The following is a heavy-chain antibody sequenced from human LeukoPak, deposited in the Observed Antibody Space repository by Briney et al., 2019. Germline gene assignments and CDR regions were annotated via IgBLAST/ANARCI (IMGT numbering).Heavy chain of an antibody. CDR3: ARIVANNWFDP. D-gene: IGHD5-12*01. V-gene: IGHV3-66*01. CDR1: GFTVSSNY. Sequence: PGGSLRLSCAASGFTVSSNYMSWVRQAPGKGLEWVSVIYSGGTTYYADSVKGRFTISRDNSKNTLYFQMNSLRAEGTAVYYCARIVANNWFDPWGQGTLVTVSS. J-gene: IGHJ5*02. CDR2: IYSGGTT.